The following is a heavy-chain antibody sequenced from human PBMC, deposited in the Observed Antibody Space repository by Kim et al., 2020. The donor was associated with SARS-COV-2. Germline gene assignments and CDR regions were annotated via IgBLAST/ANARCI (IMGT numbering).Heavy chain of an antibody. CDR2: IYYSGST. J-gene: IGHJ2*01. CDR1: GGSISSYY. V-gene: IGHV4-59*13. D-gene: IGHD2-15*01. Sequence: SETLSLTCTVSGGSISSYYWSWIRQPPGKGLEWIGYIYYSGSTNYNPSLKSRVTISVDTSKNQFSLKLSSVTAADTAVYYCARVPGPLWYSWYFDLWGRGTLVTVSS. CDR3: ARVPGPLWYSWYFDL.